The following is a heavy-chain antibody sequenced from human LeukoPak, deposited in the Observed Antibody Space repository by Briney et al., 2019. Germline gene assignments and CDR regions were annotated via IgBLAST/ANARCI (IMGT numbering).Heavy chain of an antibody. CDR3: ARATTASARDH. V-gene: IGHV3-7*01. D-gene: IGHD1-14*01. CDR1: GFNFRAYW. J-gene: IGHJ4*02. CDR2: LNQDAERE. Sequence: GGSLRLSCAASGFNFRAYWMSWAPQAPGKGPEWVASLNQDAERENYVDSVKGRFTISRDNAKNSLYLQMDSLRVEDTAVYYCARATTASARDHWGQGTLVTVSS.